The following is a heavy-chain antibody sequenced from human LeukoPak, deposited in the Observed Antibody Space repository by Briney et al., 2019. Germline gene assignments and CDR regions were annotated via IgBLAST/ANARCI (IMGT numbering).Heavy chain of an antibody. J-gene: IGHJ4*02. CDR3: ARDGDY. V-gene: IGHV4-61*01. CDR2: IYYSGST. CDR1: DGSVSSGSYY. Sequence: SETLSLTCSVSDGSVSSGSYYWSWIRQPPGKGLEWIGYIYYSGSTNYNPTLKSRVTISVDTSKNQFSLKLSSVTAADTAVYYCARDGDYWGEGTLVTVSS.